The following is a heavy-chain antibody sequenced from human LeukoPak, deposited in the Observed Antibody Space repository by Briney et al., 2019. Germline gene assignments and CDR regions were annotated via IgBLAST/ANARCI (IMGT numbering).Heavy chain of an antibody. CDR2: ICSNGSTT. CDR1: GFTFSSYS. D-gene: IGHD4-17*01. J-gene: IGHJ4*02. CDR3: VAYGVR. Sequence: GGSLTLAFAASGFTFSSYSMRWVRQAPGKRLVCVSRICSNGSTTSYADSVKGQFTVSRDNAKHRLYLHVNTPIDEGTAVNYCVAYGVRWGQGTLVTVSS. V-gene: IGHV3-74*01.